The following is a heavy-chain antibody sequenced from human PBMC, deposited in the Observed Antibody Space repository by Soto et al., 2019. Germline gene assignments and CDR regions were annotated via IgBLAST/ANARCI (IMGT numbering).Heavy chain of an antibody. Sequence: ASVKVSCKASGYTFTSYGISWVRQAPGQGLEWMGWISAYNGNTNYAQKLQGRVTMTTDTSTSTAYMELRSLRSDDTAVSYCARDFVVVVAGTKTTRPLDAFDIWGQGTMVTVAS. CDR3: ARDFVVVVAGTKTTRPLDAFDI. J-gene: IGHJ3*02. CDR1: GYTFTSYG. V-gene: IGHV1-18*01. CDR2: ISAYNGNT. D-gene: IGHD2-15*01.